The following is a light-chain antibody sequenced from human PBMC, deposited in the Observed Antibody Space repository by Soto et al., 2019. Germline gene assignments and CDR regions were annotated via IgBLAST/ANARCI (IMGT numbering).Light chain of an antibody. J-gene: IGKJ2*01. CDR1: QSVLYSPNNKNY. CDR2: WAS. V-gene: IGKV4-1*01. Sequence: DIVMTQSPDSLAVSLGERATINCKSSQSVLYSPNNKNYLAWYQQKPGQPPKLLIYWASTRESGVPDRFSGSGSGTALTLTISRLQAEDVAVYYCQQSYSTYTFGQGTKPEIK. CDR3: QQSYSTYT.